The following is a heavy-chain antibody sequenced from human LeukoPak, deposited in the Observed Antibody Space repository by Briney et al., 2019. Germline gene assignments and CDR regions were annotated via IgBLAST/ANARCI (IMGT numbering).Heavy chain of an antibody. J-gene: IGHJ4*02. D-gene: IGHD1-26*01. Sequence: GGSLRLSCAGSGFTFGTYAMSWVHQAPGKGLQWVSLISGSGDGAHYADSVKGRFTISRDNSKNTVYLQMTNLRAEDTGLYYCARLSVGVPDWGQGTLVTVSS. CDR2: ISGSGDGA. V-gene: IGHV3-23*01. CDR1: GFTFGTYA. CDR3: ARLSVGVPD.